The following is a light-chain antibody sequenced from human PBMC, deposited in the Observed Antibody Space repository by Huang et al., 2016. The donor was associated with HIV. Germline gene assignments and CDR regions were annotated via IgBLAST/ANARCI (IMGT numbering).Light chain of an antibody. CDR3: HQYNNWPPWT. CDR2: GAS. V-gene: IGKV3D-15*01. J-gene: IGKJ1*01. Sequence: ETVMTQTPATLSVSPGERATLFCRASQSVSSNLAWYQHKPGQAPRLLIYGASTRPAGGPARFSGSGAGTDFTLTISSLQSEDFAVYYCHQYNNWPPWTFGQGTKVEIK. CDR1: QSVSSN.